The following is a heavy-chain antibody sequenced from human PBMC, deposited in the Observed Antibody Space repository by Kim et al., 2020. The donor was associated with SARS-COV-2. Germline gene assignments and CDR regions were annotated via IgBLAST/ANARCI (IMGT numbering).Heavy chain of an antibody. CDR3: AREVTVGSFYY. D-gene: IGHD1-26*01. V-gene: IGHV1-18*01. Sequence: KVQGRVTMTADTSTSTVYMELRSLRSDDTAVYYCAREVTVGSFYYWGQGTLVTVSS. J-gene: IGHJ4*02.